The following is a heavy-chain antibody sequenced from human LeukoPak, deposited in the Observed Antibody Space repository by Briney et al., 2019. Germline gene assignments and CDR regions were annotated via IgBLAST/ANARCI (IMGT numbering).Heavy chain of an antibody. CDR2: IYTSGST. J-gene: IGHJ6*03. V-gene: IGHV4-4*07. Sequence: NASETLSLTCTVSGGSISSYYWSWIRQPAGKGLEWIGRIYTSGSTNYNPSLKSRVTMSVDTSKNHFSLKLSSVTAADTAVYYCARGAGDTVSYYYMDVWGKGTTVTISS. D-gene: IGHD1-1*01. CDR3: ARGAGDTVSYYYMDV. CDR1: GGSISSYY.